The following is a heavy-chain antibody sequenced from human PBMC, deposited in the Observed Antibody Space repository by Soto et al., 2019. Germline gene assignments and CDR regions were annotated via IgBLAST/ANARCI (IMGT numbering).Heavy chain of an antibody. Sequence: SAVKVPCNASGGTFSRYAINWVRQAPGQGLEWMRGIIPLFGTANYAQKLQGRVTITADESTSTAYMELSSLRSEDAAVYYRASRAPTYCYGAYAPLDYGRPGTLVTVS. CDR1: GGTFSRYA. CDR3: ASRAPTYCYGAYAPLDY. V-gene: IGHV1-69*13. J-gene: IGHJ4*02. D-gene: IGHD4-17*01. CDR2: IIPLFGTA.